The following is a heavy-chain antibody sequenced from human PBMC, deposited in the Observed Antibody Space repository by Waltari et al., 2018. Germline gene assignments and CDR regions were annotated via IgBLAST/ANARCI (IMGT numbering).Heavy chain of an antibody. Sequence: QVQLQESGPGLVKPSETLSLTCTVSGGSISSYYWSWIRQSPGKELEWIGYIDYSGGANYNPSLKGRVTIAGDTSKNQFSRKLSSVTAADTAVYYCARQGGYGSGAGLWGRGTLVTVSS. CDR1: GGSISSYY. V-gene: IGHV4-59*08. J-gene: IGHJ2*01. CDR2: IDYSGGA. D-gene: IGHD6-19*01. CDR3: ARQGGYGSGAGL.